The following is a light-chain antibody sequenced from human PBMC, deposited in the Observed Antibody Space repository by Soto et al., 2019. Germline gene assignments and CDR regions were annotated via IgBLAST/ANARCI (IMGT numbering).Light chain of an antibody. CDR3: FSNRGVDSHV. CDR2: GVT. J-gene: IGLJ1*01. CDR1: SSDVGAYNY. V-gene: IGLV2-14*01. Sequence: QSVLTQPASVSGSPGHSITISCTGTSSDVGAYNYVSWYQQYPGKAPKLMIYGVTNRPSGVSNRFSGSKTGNTASLTISGLQAEDEADHYCFSNRGVDSHVFGTGTRSPS.